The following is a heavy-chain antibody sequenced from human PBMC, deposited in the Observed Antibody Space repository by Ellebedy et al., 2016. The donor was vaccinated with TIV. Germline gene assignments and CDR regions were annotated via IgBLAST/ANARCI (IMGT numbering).Heavy chain of an antibody. CDR3: ARETFNDVDLKVWGVLDM. CDR2: IDSGGST. D-gene: IGHD1-1*01. V-gene: IGHV3-66*01. J-gene: IGHJ3*02. CDR1: GFTVSSNY. Sequence: GGSLRLSCAASGFTVSSNYMSWVRQAPGKGLQWVLLIDSGGSTYYADSVKGRYTISRDNSKKILYLQMNSLRTEDTAVYYCARETFNDVDLKVWGVLDMWGQGTMVTVSS.